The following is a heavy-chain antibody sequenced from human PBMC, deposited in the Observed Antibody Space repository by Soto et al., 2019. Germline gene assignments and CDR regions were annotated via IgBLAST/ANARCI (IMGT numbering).Heavy chain of an antibody. D-gene: IGHD3-3*01. CDR3: AKDDSLEWFFPLDA. CDR2: ISGGGSDT. J-gene: IGHJ5*02. V-gene: IGHV3-23*01. CDR1: GFTFRSYA. Sequence: EVHLLESGGGLVQPGGSLRLSWSASGFTFRSYAMSWVRQAPGKGLEWVSGISGGGSDTYYSDSVRGRFTISRDNSKNTLYLQMNSLRVEDSDVYFCAKDDSLEWFFPLDAWGQGTLVTVSS.